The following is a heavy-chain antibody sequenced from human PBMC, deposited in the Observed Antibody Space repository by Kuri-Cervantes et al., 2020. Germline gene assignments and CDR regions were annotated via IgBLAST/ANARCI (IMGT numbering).Heavy chain of an antibody. CDR1: GGTFSNYA. V-gene: IGHV1-69*13. Sequence: SSVKVSCKTSGGTFSNYAIIWVRQAPGQGPEWMGGIIPIFRTTNYAQKFQGRLTITADESASTAYMELSSLRSEDTAVYYCARSPLSSSWKKRNWFDPWGQGTLVTVSS. CDR2: IIPIFRTT. J-gene: IGHJ5*02. CDR3: ARSPLSSSWKKRNWFDP. D-gene: IGHD6-13*01.